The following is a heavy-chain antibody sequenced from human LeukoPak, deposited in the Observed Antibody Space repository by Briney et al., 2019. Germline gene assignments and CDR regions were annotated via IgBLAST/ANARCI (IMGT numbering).Heavy chain of an antibody. CDR2: IYYSGST. CDR1: GGSISSSSYY. J-gene: IGHJ4*02. Sequence: SETLSLTCTVSGGSISSSSYYWGWIRQPPGKGLEWIGSIYYSGSTYYIPSLKSRVTISVDTSKNQFSLKLSSVTAADTAVYYCARGGKYRLDYWGQGTLVTVSS. D-gene: IGHD2-2*01. V-gene: IGHV4-39*07. CDR3: ARGGKYRLDY.